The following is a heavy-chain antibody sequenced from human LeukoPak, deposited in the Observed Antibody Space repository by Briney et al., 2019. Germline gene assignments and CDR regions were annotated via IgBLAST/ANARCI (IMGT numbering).Heavy chain of an antibody. J-gene: IGHJ4*02. CDR2: TYYRSKWYN. D-gene: IGHD3-3*01. CDR1: GDSVSSNSAA. Sequence: SQTLSLTCAISGDSVSSNSAAWTWIRQSPSRGLEWLGRTYYRSKWYNDYAVSVKSRITINPDTSKNQSSLQLNSVTPEDTAVYYCGRERLFGVVGYDYWGQGTLVTVSS. V-gene: IGHV6-1*01. CDR3: GRERLFGVVGYDY.